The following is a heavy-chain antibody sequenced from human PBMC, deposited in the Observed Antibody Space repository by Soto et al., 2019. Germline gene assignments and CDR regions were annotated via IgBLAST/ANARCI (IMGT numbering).Heavy chain of an antibody. Sequence: AGGSLRLSCAASGFTFSSYAMSWVRQAPGKGLEWVSAISGSGGSTYYADSVKGRFTISRDSSKNTLYLQMNSLRAEDTAVYYCAKHQGGVVVTAILDYYYGMDVWGQGTTVTVSS. CDR3: AKHQGGVVVTAILDYYYGMDV. V-gene: IGHV3-23*01. J-gene: IGHJ6*02. D-gene: IGHD2-21*02. CDR1: GFTFSSYA. CDR2: ISGSGGST.